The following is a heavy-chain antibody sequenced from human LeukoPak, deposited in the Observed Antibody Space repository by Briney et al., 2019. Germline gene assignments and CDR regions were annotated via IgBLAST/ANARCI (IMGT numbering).Heavy chain of an antibody. CDR1: GFTFSSYG. D-gene: IGHD1-26*01. V-gene: IGHV3-30*02. J-gene: IGHJ4*02. Sequence: GGSLRLSCAASGFTFSSYGIHWVRQAPGKGLEWVAFIRYDGSNKYYADSVKGRFTISRDNSKNTLYLQMNSLRAEDTAVYYCAKDKGPSGTYYFDYWGQGTLVTVSS. CDR2: IRYDGSNK. CDR3: AKDKGPSGTYYFDY.